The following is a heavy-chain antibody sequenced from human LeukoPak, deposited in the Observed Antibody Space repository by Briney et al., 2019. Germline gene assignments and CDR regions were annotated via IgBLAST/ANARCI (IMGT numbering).Heavy chain of an antibody. CDR2: IGTAGDT. D-gene: IGHD1-26*01. CDR1: GVTFSSYD. J-gene: IGHJ4*02. V-gene: IGHV3-13*01. CDR3: ARAIVGATLDY. Sequence: GGSLRLSCAASGVTFSSYDIHWVRQATGKGLEWVSAIGTAGDTYYPGSVKGRFTISRENAKNSLYLQMNSLRAGDTAVYYCARAIVGATLDYWGQGTLVTVSS.